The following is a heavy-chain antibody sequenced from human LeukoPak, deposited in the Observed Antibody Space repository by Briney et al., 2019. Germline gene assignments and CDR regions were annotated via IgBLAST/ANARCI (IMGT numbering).Heavy chain of an antibody. Sequence: PGGSLRLSCAASGFTFSSYAMSWVRQAPGKGLEGVSAISGSGGSTYYADSVKGRFTISRDNSKNTLYLQMNSLRAEDTAVYYCAKQRSEVVVAATNYWGQGTLVTVSS. J-gene: IGHJ4*02. D-gene: IGHD2-15*01. CDR3: AKQRSEVVVAATNY. V-gene: IGHV3-23*01. CDR1: GFTFSSYA. CDR2: ISGSGGST.